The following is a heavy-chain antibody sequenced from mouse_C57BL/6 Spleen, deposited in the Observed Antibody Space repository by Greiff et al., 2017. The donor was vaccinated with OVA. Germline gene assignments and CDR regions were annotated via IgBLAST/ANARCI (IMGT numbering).Heavy chain of an antibody. CDR2: ISYDGSN. V-gene: IGHV3-6*01. J-gene: IGHJ4*01. CDR1: GYSITSGYY. Sequence: EVQVVESGPGLVKPSQSLSLTCSVTGYSITSGYYWNWIRQFPGNKLEWMGYISYDGSNNYNPSLKNRISITRDTSKNQFFLKLNSVTTEDTATYYCAREEGYDYYAMDYWGQGTSVTVSS. CDR3: AREEGYDYYAMDY.